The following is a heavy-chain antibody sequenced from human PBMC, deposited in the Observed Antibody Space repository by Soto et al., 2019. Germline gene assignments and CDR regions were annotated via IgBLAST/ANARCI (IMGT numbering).Heavy chain of an antibody. CDR2: ISYDGSNK. J-gene: IGHJ6*03. V-gene: IGHV3-30*18. Sequence: GGSLRLSCAASGFTFSSYGMHWVRQAPGKGLEWVAVISYDGSNKYYADSVKGRFTISRDNSKNTLYLQMNSLRAEDTAVYYCAKAMVRGVIIPPYYYYYMDVWGKGTTVTVSS. D-gene: IGHD3-10*01. CDR1: GFTFSSYG. CDR3: AKAMVRGVIIPPYYYYYMDV.